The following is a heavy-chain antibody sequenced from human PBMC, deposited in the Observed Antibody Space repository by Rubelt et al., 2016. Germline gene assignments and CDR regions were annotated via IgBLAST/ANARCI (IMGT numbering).Heavy chain of an antibody. J-gene: IGHJ6*02. D-gene: IGHD3-16*01. CDR2: INPNSGGT. V-gene: IGHV1-2*06. Sequence: QVQLVQSGAEVKKPGASVTVSCKASGYTFTGYYMHWVRQAPGQGLEWMGRINPNSGGTNYAQKCQGRVTMTRDTSISTAYMELSRLRSDDTAVYYCAREGDYYYGMDVWGQGTTVTVSS. CDR3: AREGDYYYGMDV. CDR1: GYTFTGYY.